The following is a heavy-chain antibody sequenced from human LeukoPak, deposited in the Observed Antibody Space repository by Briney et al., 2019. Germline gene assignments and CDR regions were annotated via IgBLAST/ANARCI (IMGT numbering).Heavy chain of an antibody. V-gene: IGHV3-23*01. Sequence: PGGSLRLSCVTSGFTFSTYTMMWVRQTPGKGLQWLASFTGLGGRYYADSVRGRFSISRDYSANTVYLQMDSLRDEDTAVYYCAKGEAGGKVDWFDPWGQGTLVIVPS. CDR2: FTGLGGR. CDR1: GFTFSTYT. D-gene: IGHD2-15*01. J-gene: IGHJ5*02. CDR3: AKGEAGGKVDWFDP.